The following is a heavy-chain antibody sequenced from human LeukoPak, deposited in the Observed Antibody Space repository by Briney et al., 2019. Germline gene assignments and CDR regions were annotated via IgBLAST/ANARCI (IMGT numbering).Heavy chain of an antibody. CDR3: ARGAKWAYYFDY. J-gene: IGHJ4*02. V-gene: IGHV3-74*01. Sequence: GGSLRLSCAASAFTFNTYWMHWVRQVPGRGLEWVSRINGDESSTNYADCVKGRFIISRDNAKDTLYLHMNSLTAEDTAVYYCARGAKWAYYFDYWGQGTLVTVSS. D-gene: IGHD1-26*01. CDR2: INGDESST. CDR1: AFTFNTYW.